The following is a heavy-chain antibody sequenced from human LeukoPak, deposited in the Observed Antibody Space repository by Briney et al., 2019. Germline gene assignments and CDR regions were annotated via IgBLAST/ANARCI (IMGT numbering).Heavy chain of an antibody. CDR3: ARDGEGDQGWDY. CDR1: GVFIVRHY. V-gene: IGHV4-59*11. CDR2: ISYSGST. Sequence: PSATLSLTCTVSGVFIVRHYWIWLRQTPGKGLEWIGQISYSGSTNYNPSLKSRVTISLDRSMNQVSLRLSSVTAADTAVYYCARDGEGDQGWDYWGQGTLVTVSS. J-gene: IGHJ4*02. D-gene: IGHD2-15*01.